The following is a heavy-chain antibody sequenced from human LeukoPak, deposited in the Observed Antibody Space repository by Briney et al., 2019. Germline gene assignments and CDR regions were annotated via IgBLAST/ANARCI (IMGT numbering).Heavy chain of an antibody. CDR3: AKDPYYDGSGSYTWFDY. Sequence: QAGGSLRLSCAASGFTFSSYAMSWVRQAPGKGLEWVSAISGSGGSTYYADSVKGRFTISRDNSKNTLYLQMNSLRAEDTAVYYCAKDPYYDGSGSYTWFDYWGQGTLVTVSS. CDR2: ISGSGGST. D-gene: IGHD3-10*01. J-gene: IGHJ4*02. CDR1: GFTFSSYA. V-gene: IGHV3-23*01.